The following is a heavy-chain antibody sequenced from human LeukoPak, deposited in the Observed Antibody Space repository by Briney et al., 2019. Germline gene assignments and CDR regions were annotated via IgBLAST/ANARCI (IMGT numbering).Heavy chain of an antibody. V-gene: IGHV3-23*01. CDR2: ISGSGGST. CDR3: AKALYYYDSSGYYPPLTFDY. CDR1: GFTFSSYS. Sequence: GSLRLSCAASGFTFSSYSMNWVRQAPGKGLEWVSAISGSGGSTYYADSVKGRFTISRDNSKNTLYLQMNSLRAEDTAVYYCAKALYYYDSSGYYPPLTFDYWGQGTLVTVSS. J-gene: IGHJ4*02. D-gene: IGHD3-22*01.